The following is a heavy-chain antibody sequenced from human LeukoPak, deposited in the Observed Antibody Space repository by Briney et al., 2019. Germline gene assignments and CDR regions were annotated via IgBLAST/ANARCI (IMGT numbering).Heavy chain of an antibody. CDR1: GGTFSSYA. Sequence: SVKVSCKASGGTFSSYAISWVRQAPGQGLEWMGGIIPIFGTANYAQKFQGRVTITADESTSTAYMELSSLRSEDTAVYYCARAKSSEAVAGIHFDYWGQGTLVTVSS. CDR3: ARAKSSEAVAGIHFDY. J-gene: IGHJ4*02. V-gene: IGHV1-69*13. D-gene: IGHD6-19*01. CDR2: IIPIFGTA.